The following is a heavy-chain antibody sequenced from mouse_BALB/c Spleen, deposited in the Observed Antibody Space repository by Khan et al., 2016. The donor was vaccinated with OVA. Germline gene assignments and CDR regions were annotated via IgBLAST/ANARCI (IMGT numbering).Heavy chain of an antibody. J-gene: IGHJ3*01. CDR3: ARHGSTSWFPY. Sequence: VQLQQSGPELMKPGASVKISCKASGYSFTSYYIHWVKQSHGKTLEWIGYIDPFNGGSTYNQKFKVKATLTVDKSSNTAYMHLTSLTSEDSAVYYSARHGSTSWFPYWGQGTLVTVSA. CDR2: IDPFNGGS. CDR1: GYSFTSYY. D-gene: IGHD1-1*01. V-gene: IGHV1S135*01.